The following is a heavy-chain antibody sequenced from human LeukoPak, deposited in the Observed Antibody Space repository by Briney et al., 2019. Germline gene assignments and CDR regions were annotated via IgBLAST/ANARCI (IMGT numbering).Heavy chain of an antibody. Sequence: SETLSLTCAVYGGSFSGYYWSWIRQPPGKGLECIGEINHSGSTNYNPSLKSRVTISVDTSKNQFSLKLSSVTAADTAVYYCARGSIVVVPAANWFDPWGQGALVTVSS. CDR2: INHSGST. CDR1: GGSFSGYY. CDR3: ARGSIVVVPAANWFDP. V-gene: IGHV4-34*01. J-gene: IGHJ5*02. D-gene: IGHD2-2*01.